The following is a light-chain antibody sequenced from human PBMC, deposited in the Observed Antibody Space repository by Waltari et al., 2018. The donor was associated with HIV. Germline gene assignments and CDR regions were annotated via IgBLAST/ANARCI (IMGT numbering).Light chain of an antibody. CDR2: GAS. V-gene: IGKV3D-15*01. CDR1: QNINTN. Sequence: IVMTQSPATLSVSPGERATLPCRASQNINTNLVWYQQKPGQPPRLLMYGASTRAPGIPARFSGTGSGTEFTLTISSLQSEDFAVYYCQQYSNWPPVTFGPGTKVDMK. CDR3: QQYSNWPPVT. J-gene: IGKJ3*01.